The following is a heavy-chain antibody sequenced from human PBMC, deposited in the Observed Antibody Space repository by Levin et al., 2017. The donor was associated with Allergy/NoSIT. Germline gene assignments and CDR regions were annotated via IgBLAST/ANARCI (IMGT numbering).Heavy chain of an antibody. CDR3: VRAQTGYVSPFDF. CDR1: GGSTRLGGYY. Sequence: SQTLSLTCSVSGGSTRLGGYYWGWIRQHPVKGLEWLGYIYYSVETFYNPSVESRLVISHDTSENQFSLKLTSLTAADTAVYYCVRAQTGYVSPFDFWGPGTLVTVSS. V-gene: IGHV4-31*03. J-gene: IGHJ4*02. D-gene: IGHD3-9*01. CDR2: IYYSVET.